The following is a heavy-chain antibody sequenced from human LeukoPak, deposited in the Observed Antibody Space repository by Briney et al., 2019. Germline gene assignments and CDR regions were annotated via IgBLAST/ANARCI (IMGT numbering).Heavy chain of an antibody. CDR3: ARDPYAGIMITFGGVIERDY. J-gene: IGHJ4*02. D-gene: IGHD3-16*01. Sequence: GGSLRLSCTASGFTFSRYWMSWVRQAPGKGLEWVAHIKQDGSEKYYVDSVKGRFTISRDNAKNSLYLQLNSLRAEDTAVYYCARDPYAGIMITFGGVIERDYWGQGTLVTVSS. CDR2: IKQDGSEK. V-gene: IGHV3-7*01. CDR1: GFTFSRYW.